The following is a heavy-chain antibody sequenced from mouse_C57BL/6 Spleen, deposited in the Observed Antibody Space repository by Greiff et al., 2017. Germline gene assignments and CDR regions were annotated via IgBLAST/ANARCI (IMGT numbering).Heavy chain of an antibody. J-gene: IGHJ1*03. Sequence: QVQLQQPGAELVMPGASVKLSCKASGYTFTSYWMHWVKQRPGQGLEWIGEIDPSDSYTNYNQKFKGKSTLTVDKSSSTAYMQLSSLTSEDSAVYYCARSYRGYFDVWRTGTTVTVSS. V-gene: IGHV1-69*01. CDR3: ARSYRGYFDV. D-gene: IGHD2-12*01. CDR1: GYTFTSYW. CDR2: IDPSDSYT.